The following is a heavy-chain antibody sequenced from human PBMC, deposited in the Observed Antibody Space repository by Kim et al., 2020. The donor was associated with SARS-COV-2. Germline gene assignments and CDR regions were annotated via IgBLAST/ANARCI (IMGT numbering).Heavy chain of an antibody. Sequence: SETLSLTCAVSGGSISSSNWWSWVRQPPGKGLEWIGEIYHSGSTNYNPSLKSRVTISVDKSKNQFSLKLSSVTAADTAVYYCARVKHSLLSIVPAAMRYDYWGQGTLVTVSS. CDR3: ARVKHSLLSIVPAAMRYDY. D-gene: IGHD2-2*01. CDR2: IYHSGST. V-gene: IGHV4-4*02. J-gene: IGHJ4*02. CDR1: GGSISSSNW.